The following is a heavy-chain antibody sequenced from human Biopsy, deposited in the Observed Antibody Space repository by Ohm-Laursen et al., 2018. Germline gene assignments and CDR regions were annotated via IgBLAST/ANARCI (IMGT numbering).Heavy chain of an antibody. Sequence: SDTLSLTCAVYGESFNGYYWSWIRQPPGKGLEWIGEINHSGRTNYNPSLKSRVTISVDTSKNQFSLKVRSVTAAVTAVYYCVRGVDYYDPYHYYALDVWGQGTTVTVSS. CDR2: INHSGRT. CDR3: VRGVDYYDPYHYYALDV. D-gene: IGHD3-22*01. J-gene: IGHJ6*02. V-gene: IGHV4-34*01. CDR1: GESFNGYY.